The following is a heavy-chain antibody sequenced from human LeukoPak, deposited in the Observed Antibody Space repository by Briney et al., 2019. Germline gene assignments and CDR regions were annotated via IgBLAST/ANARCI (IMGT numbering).Heavy chain of an antibody. V-gene: IGHV4-61*01. CDR3: ASQYCSGGSCYPLSY. Sequence: SETLSLTCTVSGGSVSSGSYYWSWIRQPPGKGLEWLGYIYYSGSTNYNPSLKSRVTISVDTSKNQFSLKLSSVTAADTAVYYCASQYCSGGSCYPLSYWGQGTLVTVSS. CDR1: GGSVSSGSYY. D-gene: IGHD2-15*01. CDR2: IYYSGST. J-gene: IGHJ4*02.